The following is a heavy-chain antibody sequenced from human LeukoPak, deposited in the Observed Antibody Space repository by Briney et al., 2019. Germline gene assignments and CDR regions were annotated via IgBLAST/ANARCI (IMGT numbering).Heavy chain of an antibody. D-gene: IGHD5-24*01. V-gene: IGHV1-69*06. J-gene: IGHJ5*02. CDR2: IIPIFGTA. CDR3: ARGRWQPARVPNWFDP. Sequence: SVKVSCKASGGTFSSYAISWVRQAPGQGLEWMGGIIPIFGTANYAQKFQGRVTITADKSTSTAYMELSSLRSEDTAVYYCARGRWQPARVPNWFDPWGQGTLVTVSS. CDR1: GGTFSSYA.